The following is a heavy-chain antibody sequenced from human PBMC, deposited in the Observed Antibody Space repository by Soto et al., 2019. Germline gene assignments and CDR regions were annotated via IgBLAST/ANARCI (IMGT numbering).Heavy chain of an antibody. J-gene: IGHJ4*02. D-gene: IGHD1-1*01. V-gene: IGHV4-34*01. Sequence: HVQLQQWGAGLVKPSETLSLSCAVYGQSFSGHSWAWIRQPPGKGLEWIGEINESGSTYYNPSLTRRVTIATDTSKNQFSLKLSSVSAADTAAYFCARGSGIVALPGELEDVKYDYWGQGTLVNVSS. CDR2: INESGST. CDR3: ARGSGIVALPGELEDVKYDY. CDR1: GQSFSGHS.